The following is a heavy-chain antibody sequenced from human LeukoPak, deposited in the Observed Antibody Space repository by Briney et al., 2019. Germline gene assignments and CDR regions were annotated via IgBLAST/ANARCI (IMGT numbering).Heavy chain of an antibody. CDR1: GFTLNFYS. CDR3: ARTTDGYNFNGGY. V-gene: IGHV3-21*01. Sequence: PGGSLRLSCAASGFTLNFYSMNWVRQAPGKGLEWVSSISGNSDSIYYADSVEGRFTVSRDNAKDSLFLQMNSLTAEDTAVYYCARTTDGYNFNGGYWGQGTLVTVSS. D-gene: IGHD1-1*01. CDR2: ISGNSDSI. J-gene: IGHJ4*02.